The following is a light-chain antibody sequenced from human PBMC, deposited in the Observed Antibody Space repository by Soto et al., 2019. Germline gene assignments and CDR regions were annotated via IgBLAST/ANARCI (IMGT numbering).Light chain of an antibody. Sequence: QAVVTQPPSVSGAPGQRVTISCTGSSSNIGAGFPVHWYQQLPGTAPKLLIYGNNNRPPGVPDRFSGSESGTSVSLAITGLQAEDEADYYCQSYDSSLSGAVFGGGTKVTVL. CDR1: SSNIGAGFP. J-gene: IGLJ2*01. V-gene: IGLV1-40*01. CDR2: GNN. CDR3: QSYDSSLSGAV.